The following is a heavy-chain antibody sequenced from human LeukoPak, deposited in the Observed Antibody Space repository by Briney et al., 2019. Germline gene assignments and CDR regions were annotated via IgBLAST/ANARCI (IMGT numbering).Heavy chain of an antibody. CDR1: GYTFTGYY. CDR2: INPNSGGT. D-gene: IGHD6-13*01. Sequence: PWASVKVSCKAPGYTFTGYYMHWVRQAPGQGLEWMGWINPNSGGTNYAQKFQGRVTMTRDTSISTAYMELSRLRSDDTAVYYCARTYIAAAVYFDYWGQGTLVTVSS. J-gene: IGHJ4*02. CDR3: ARTYIAAAVYFDY. V-gene: IGHV1-2*02.